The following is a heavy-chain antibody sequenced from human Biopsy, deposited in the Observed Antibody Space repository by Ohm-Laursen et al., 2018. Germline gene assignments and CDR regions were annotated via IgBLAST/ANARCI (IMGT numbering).Heavy chain of an antibody. CDR1: GFSFSDYH. Sequence: SLRLSCTPSGFSFSDYHMRRIRQAPGRGLAWVSYISGGGTIYYGDSMKGRVTISRDNAKNSLYLQMRSLRAEDTAVYYCARDTRWSPFSMDVWGQGTTVTVSS. V-gene: IGHV3-11*01. CDR3: ARDTRWSPFSMDV. J-gene: IGHJ6*02. D-gene: IGHD4-23*01. CDR2: ISGGGTI.